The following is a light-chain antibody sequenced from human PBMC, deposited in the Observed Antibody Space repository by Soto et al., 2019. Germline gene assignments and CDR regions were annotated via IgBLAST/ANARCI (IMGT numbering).Light chain of an antibody. CDR1: SSDVGHYNY. Sequence: QSALTQPASVSGSPGQSITISCTGTSSDVGHYNYVSWYQQHPGKAPKLMIYDVSNRPSGVSNRFSGSKSGNTASLTISGLQAEDEADYYCGSYTSSSTRVFGGGTKLTVL. J-gene: IGLJ2*01. CDR2: DVS. V-gene: IGLV2-14*01. CDR3: GSYTSSSTRV.